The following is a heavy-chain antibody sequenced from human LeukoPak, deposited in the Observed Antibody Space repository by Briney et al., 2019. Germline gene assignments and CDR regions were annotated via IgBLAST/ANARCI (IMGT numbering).Heavy chain of an antibody. CDR2: INPNSGDT. D-gene: IGHD3-22*01. Sequence: ASVKVSCKASGYTFTDYYIHWVRQAPGQGLEWMGRINPNSGDTNYAQRFQGRVTMARGASISTAYMELSRLTSDDTAVYFCARDHDSSGRTDDAFDIWGQGTMLTVSS. CDR3: ARDHDSSGRTDDAFDI. V-gene: IGHV1-2*06. J-gene: IGHJ3*02. CDR1: GYTFTDYY.